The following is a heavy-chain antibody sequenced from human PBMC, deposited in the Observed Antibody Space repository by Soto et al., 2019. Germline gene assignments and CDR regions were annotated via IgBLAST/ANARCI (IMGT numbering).Heavy chain of an antibody. CDR2: IYYSGST. J-gene: IGHJ6*02. V-gene: IGHV4-59*01. Sequence: SETLSLTCTVSGGSISSYYWSWIRQPPGKGLEWIGYIYYSGSTNYNPSLKSRVTISVDTSKNQFSLKLSSVTAADTAVYYCARGVAYYDFWSGSPQGDYYYYYGMDVWGQGTTVTVSS. CDR1: GGSISSYY. D-gene: IGHD3-3*01. CDR3: ARGVAYYDFWSGSPQGDYYYYYGMDV.